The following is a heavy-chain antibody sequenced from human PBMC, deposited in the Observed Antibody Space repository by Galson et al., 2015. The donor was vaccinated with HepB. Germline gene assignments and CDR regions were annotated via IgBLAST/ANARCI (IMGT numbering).Heavy chain of an antibody. CDR3: ARVSVEMATIYFDY. V-gene: IGHV3-74*01. D-gene: IGHD5-24*01. Sequence: SLRLSCAASGFTFSSYWMHWVRQAPGKGLVWVSRINSDGRSTNYADSVKGRFTISKDNAKNTLYLQMNSLRAEDTAVYYCARVSVEMATIYFDYWGQGTLVSVSS. CDR1: GFTFSSYW. J-gene: IGHJ4*02. CDR2: INSDGRST.